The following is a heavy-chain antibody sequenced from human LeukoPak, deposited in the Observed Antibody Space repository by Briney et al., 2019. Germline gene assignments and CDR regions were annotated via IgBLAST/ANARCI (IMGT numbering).Heavy chain of an antibody. CDR2: ISYDGSNK. CDR3: ARGGYNWNYDY. CDR1: GFTFSSYA. J-gene: IGHJ4*02. V-gene: IGHV3-30-3*01. Sequence: GRSLGLSCAASGFTFSSYAMHWVRQAPGKGLEWVAVISYDGSNKYYADSVKGRFTISRDNSKNTLYLQMNSLRSEDTAVYYCARGGYNWNYDYWGQGTLVTVSS. D-gene: IGHD1-7*01.